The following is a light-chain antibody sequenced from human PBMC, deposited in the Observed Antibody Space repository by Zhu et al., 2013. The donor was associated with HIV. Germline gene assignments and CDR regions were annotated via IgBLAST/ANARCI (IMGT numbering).Light chain of an antibody. CDR2: EDR. Sequence: SYVLTQPPSVSVAPEKTATISCAGNDIGSKSVHWYQQKPGQAPVLVVYEDRERPSEIPERFSGSKFANTATLTINRVEAGDEADFYCQVWDGSSEHIVFGGGTKLTVL. CDR3: QVWDGSSEHIV. CDR1: DIGSKS. V-gene: IGLV3-21*03. J-gene: IGLJ2*01.